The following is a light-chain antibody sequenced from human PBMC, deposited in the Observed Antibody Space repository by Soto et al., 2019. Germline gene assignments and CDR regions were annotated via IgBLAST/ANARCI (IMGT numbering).Light chain of an antibody. V-gene: IGKV3-20*01. CDR1: QSVSGNS. J-gene: IGKJ1*01. CDR2: VAS. CDR3: RPYGSSPRT. Sequence: DIVLTQSPGTLSLSPGDRATLSCRASQSVSGNSLAWYQQKPGQPPRLLIYVASIRATGVPDRCSGSGSGADFALTIRRLEPEDFAVYYCRPYGSSPRTFGQGTKVEIK.